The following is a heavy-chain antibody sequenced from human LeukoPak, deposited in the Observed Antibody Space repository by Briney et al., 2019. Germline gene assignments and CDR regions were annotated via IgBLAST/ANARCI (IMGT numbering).Heavy chain of an antibody. V-gene: IGHV3-30*02. D-gene: IGHD3-22*01. CDR2: IRYDGSNK. Sequence: QTGGSLRLSCAASGFTFSSYGMHWVRQAPGKGLEWVAFIRYDGSNKYYADSVKGRFTISRDNSKNTLYLQMNSLRAEDTAVYYCANADSSGYYYAVDYWGQGTLVTVSS. J-gene: IGHJ4*02. CDR3: ANADSSGYYYAVDY. CDR1: GFTFSSYG.